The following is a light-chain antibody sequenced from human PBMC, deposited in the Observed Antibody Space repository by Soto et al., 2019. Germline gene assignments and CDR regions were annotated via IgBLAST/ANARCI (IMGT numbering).Light chain of an antibody. CDR1: QGVTSNH. J-gene: IGKJ2*01. CDR3: QHYDGSPRT. V-gene: IGKV3-20*01. CDR2: GVF. Sequence: ENVLTQSPGTVSLSPGERATLSCRASQGVTSNHLAWYQQKPGQAPRLLIYGVFNRATGIPDRFSGSGSGSDFTLTITRLEPEDSAVYFCQHYDGSPRTFAQGTKLEIK.